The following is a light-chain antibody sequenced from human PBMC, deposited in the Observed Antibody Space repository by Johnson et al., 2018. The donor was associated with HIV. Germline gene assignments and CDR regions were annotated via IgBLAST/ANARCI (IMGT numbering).Light chain of an antibody. CDR1: SSNIGNSY. Sequence: QSVLTQPPSVSAAPGQKVTISCSGSSSNIGNSYVSWYQQLPGTAPKLLIYDNNKRPSGIPDRFSGSKSGTSATLGITGLETGDEADYYCGTWGGVFGTGTRSPS. CDR2: DNN. J-gene: IGLJ1*01. CDR3: GTWGGV. V-gene: IGLV1-51*01.